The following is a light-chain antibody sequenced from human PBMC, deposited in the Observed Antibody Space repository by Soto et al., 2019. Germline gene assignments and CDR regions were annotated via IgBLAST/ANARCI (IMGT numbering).Light chain of an antibody. Sequence: SVRAQPASVSGSPGQSITISCTATSGFVGSFSLVSWYQQHPGKAPKVMISEGHRRPSGVPDRFSGSTSVNWASLTISGLQADDEADYYCFLYIGATTYVFGTGPKVTV. CDR1: SGFVGSFSL. J-gene: IGLJ1*01. CDR3: FLYIGATTYV. CDR2: EGH. V-gene: IGLV2-23*01.